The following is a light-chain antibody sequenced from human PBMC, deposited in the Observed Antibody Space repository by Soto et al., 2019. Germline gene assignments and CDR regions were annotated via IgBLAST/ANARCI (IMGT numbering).Light chain of an antibody. CDR2: EDK. CDR1: SGSIASNY. V-gene: IGLV6-57*03. J-gene: IGLJ2*01. CDR3: QSYDSRNQV. Sequence: NFMLTQPHSVSESPGKTVTISCRRSSGSIASNYVQWFQQRPGSAPTIVISEDKERPSGVPDRFSGSIDSTSNSASLTISGLKPEDEAAYYCQSYDSRNQVFGGGTKLTVL.